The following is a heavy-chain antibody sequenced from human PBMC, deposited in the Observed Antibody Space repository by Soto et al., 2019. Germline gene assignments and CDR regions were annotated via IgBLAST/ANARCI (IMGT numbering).Heavy chain of an antibody. V-gene: IGHV1-46*03. J-gene: IGHJ4*02. CDR1: GYAFTSYG. CDR2: INPSGGST. CDR3: ARVFVVAVDGNGDY. D-gene: IGHD6-19*01. Sequence: ASVKVSCKASGYAFTSYGISWVRQAPGQGLEWMGWINPSGGSTSYAQKFQGRVTMTRDTSTSTVYMELSSLRSEGTAVYYCARVFVVAVDGNGDYWGQGTLVTVSS.